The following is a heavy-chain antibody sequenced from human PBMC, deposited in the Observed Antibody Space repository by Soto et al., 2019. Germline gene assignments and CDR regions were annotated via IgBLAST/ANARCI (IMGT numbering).Heavy chain of an antibody. Sequence: PGGSLRLSCAASGFTFSGFALSWVRQAPGMGLEWVSAISGGGDGTDYADSVKGRFTISRDNSKNTLYLQMNSLRADDTAVYYCAGPGYSSQDYWGQGALVTVSS. CDR3: AGPGYSSQDY. V-gene: IGHV3-23*01. CDR2: ISGGGDGT. CDR1: GFTFSGFA. D-gene: IGHD5-18*01. J-gene: IGHJ4*02.